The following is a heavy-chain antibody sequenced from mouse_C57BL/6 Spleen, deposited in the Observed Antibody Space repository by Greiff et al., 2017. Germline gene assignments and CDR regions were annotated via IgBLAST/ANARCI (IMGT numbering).Heavy chain of an antibody. J-gene: IGHJ3*01. CDR3: TTGIWFAY. Sequence: EVHLVESGAELVRPGASVKLSCTASGFNIKDDYMHWVKQRPEQGLEWIGWIDPENGDTEYASKFQGKATITADTSSNTAYLQLSSLTSEDTAVYYCTTGIWFAYWGQGTLVTVSA. CDR2: IDPENGDT. V-gene: IGHV14-4*01. CDR1: GFNIKDDY.